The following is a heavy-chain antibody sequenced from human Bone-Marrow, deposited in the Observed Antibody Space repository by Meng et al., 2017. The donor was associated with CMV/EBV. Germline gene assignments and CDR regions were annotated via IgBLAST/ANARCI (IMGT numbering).Heavy chain of an antibody. J-gene: IGHJ4*02. D-gene: IGHD2-2*01. CDR2: INPNSGGT. CDR1: GYTFNDYY. V-gene: IGHV1-2*02. Sequence: ASVKVSCKAAGYTFNDYYLHWVRQAPGQGLEWMGWINPNSGGTNYAQKFQGRVTMTRDTSISTAYMELSRLRSDDTAVYYCARDPEYCSSTSCLPFDYWGQGTLVTVSS. CDR3: ARDPEYCSSTSCLPFDY.